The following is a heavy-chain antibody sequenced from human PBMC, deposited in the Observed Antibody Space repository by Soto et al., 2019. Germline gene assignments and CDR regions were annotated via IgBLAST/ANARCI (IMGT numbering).Heavy chain of an antibody. Sequence: PGGFLRLSCAASGFTFRSYAMSWVRQAPGKGLEWVSGISGSGISTHYADSVKGRFTVSRDNSKNTLYLQMNSLRAEDTAVYNCAKEPVGPDWYFDFCGRGTLVTGSS. CDR3: AKEPVGPDWYFDF. J-gene: IGHJ2*01. CDR1: GFTFRSYA. CDR2: ISGSGIST. V-gene: IGHV3-23*01.